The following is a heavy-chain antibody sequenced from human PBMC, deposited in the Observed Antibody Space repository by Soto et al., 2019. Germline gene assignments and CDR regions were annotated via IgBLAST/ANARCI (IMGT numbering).Heavy chain of an antibody. CDR3: ATVVPGAEAWFGP. J-gene: IGHJ5*02. V-gene: IGHV1-18*01. CDR1: GDTFSNYG. Sequence: ASVKVSCKTAGDTFSNYGITWVRQAPGQPLEWLGWISLYSDGTNYAQKFQGRVSMTTATSTTTAYMELRSLRSDDTAVYYCATVVPGAEAWFGPWGQGTLVTVSS. CDR2: ISLYSDGT. D-gene: IGHD2-2*01.